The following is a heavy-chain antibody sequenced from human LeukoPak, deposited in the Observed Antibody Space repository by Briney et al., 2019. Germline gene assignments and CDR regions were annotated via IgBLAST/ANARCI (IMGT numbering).Heavy chain of an antibody. J-gene: IGHJ3*02. CDR1: GGSISSDH. V-gene: IGHV4-59*01. Sequence: SETLSLTCTVSGGSISSDHWNWIRQPPGKGLEWIGCIYYSGSTYYNPSLKSRVTISVDTSKSQFSLRLTSVTAADTAVYCCARKNDFDIWGQGTLVTVSS. CDR3: ARKNDFDI. CDR2: IYYSGST. D-gene: IGHD2/OR15-2a*01.